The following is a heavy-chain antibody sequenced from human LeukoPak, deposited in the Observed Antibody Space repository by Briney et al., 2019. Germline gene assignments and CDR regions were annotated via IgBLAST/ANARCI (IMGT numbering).Heavy chain of an antibody. V-gene: IGHV3-30*18. CDR3: AKEGQYTGGALDY. D-gene: IGHD4-11*01. J-gene: IGHJ4*02. Sequence: GGSLRLSCAASGFTFSSYGMHWVRQAPGKGLEWVAVISYDGSNKYYADSVKGRFTISRDNSKNTRYLQMKSLRAEDTAVYYCAKEGQYTGGALDYWGQGTLVTVSS. CDR2: ISYDGSNK. CDR1: GFTFSSYG.